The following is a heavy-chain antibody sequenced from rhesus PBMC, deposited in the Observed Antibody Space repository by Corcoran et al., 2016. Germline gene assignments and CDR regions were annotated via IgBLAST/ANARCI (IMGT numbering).Heavy chain of an antibody. V-gene: IGHV4-73*01. CDR2: IDGNSAST. Sequence: QVKLQQWGEGLVKPSETLSLTCAVYGGSITGYYWSWIRQPPGKGLEWIGNIDGNSASTNYNPTLKKRVTISKDTTKNQFSLKLSSVTAADTAVYYCARGILRSASFDYWGQGVLVTVSS. D-gene: IGHD4-29*01. CDR3: ARGILRSASFDY. J-gene: IGHJ4*01. CDR1: GGSITGYY.